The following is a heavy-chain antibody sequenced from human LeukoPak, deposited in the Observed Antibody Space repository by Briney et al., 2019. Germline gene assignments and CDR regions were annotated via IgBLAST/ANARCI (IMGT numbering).Heavy chain of an antibody. CDR1: GFTFSSSA. J-gene: IGHJ5*02. Sequence: GGSLRLSCSASGFTFSSSAMSWVRQAPGKGLEWVSGISGSGGSTYYADSVKGRFTISRDNSKNTLHLQMNSLRAEDTAAYYCAKDGHSSGNWFDPWGQGTLVTVSS. D-gene: IGHD6-19*01. V-gene: IGHV3-23*01. CDR2: ISGSGGST. CDR3: AKDGHSSGNWFDP.